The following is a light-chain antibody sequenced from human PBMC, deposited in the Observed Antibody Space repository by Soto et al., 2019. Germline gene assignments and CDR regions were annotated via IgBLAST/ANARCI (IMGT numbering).Light chain of an antibody. CDR3: QQYNNWPLT. CDR2: GAS. Sequence: EIVMTQSPATLALSPGERATLSCRASQSVSNNYLAWYQQKPGQAPRLLIYGASNRATGIPDRFSGSRSGAEFTLTINSLQSEDFAVYYCQQYNNWPLTFGGGTTGDIK. CDR1: QSVSNN. J-gene: IGKJ4*01. V-gene: IGKV3D-15*01.